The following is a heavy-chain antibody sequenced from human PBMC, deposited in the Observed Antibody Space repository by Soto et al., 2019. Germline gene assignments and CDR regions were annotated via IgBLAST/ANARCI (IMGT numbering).Heavy chain of an antibody. D-gene: IGHD3-9*01. J-gene: IGHJ6*02. V-gene: IGHV7-4-1*01. CDR2: INTNTGNP. Sequence: ASVKVSCKASGYTFTSYAMNWVRQAPGQGLEWMGWINTNTGNPTYAQGFTGRFVFSLDTSVSTAYLQICSLKAEDTAVYYCARDLVPLGLLRYFAWPHDYYYGMDVWGQGTTVTFSS. CDR3: ARDLVPLGLLRYFAWPHDYYYGMDV. CDR1: GYTFTSYA.